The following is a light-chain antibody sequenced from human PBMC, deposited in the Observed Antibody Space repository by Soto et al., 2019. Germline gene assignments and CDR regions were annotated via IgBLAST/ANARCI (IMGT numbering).Light chain of an antibody. Sequence: IQMTQSPNTLSASVGDSVAVTCRASENVNGHLAWYQQKPGKAPKLLIYEASILESGVPSRFSGSGFATEFTITITVLLPEDFVTYYCQQYNNWPSFGQGTKV. CDR3: QQYNNWPS. V-gene: IGKV1-5*03. CDR1: ENVNGH. J-gene: IGKJ1*01. CDR2: EAS.